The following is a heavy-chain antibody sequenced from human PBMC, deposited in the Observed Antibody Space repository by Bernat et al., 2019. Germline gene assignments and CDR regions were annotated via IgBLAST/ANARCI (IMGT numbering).Heavy chain of an antibody. CDR1: GGSITSNSYY. Sequence: QLQLQESGPGLVKPSETLSLTCTVPGGSITSNSYYWGWIRQPPGKGLEWIGSIYYGGSTYYNPSLKSRVTMSVDTSKNQFPLRLSSVTAADTAVYYCSARGNDYGDYVGIDYWGQGTLVTVSS. D-gene: IGHD4-17*01. CDR2: IYYGGST. CDR3: SARGNDYGDYVGIDY. V-gene: IGHV4-39*01. J-gene: IGHJ4*02.